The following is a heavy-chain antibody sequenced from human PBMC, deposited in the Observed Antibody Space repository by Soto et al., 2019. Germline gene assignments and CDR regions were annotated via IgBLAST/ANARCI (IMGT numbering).Heavy chain of an antibody. J-gene: IGHJ6*02. CDR1: GGTFRTAA. CDR3: ARDNDRPQLGGNYYYILDV. Sequence: QVQLEQSGAEVKKPGSSVKVSCNASGGTFRTAAISWVRQAPGQGLEWMGGIMPVFRTPDYAQKFQGRVTITADESTNTAYMELSGLRSDDTAVYYCARDNDRPQLGGNYYYILDVWGQGTTITVSS. V-gene: IGHV1-69*12. D-gene: IGHD2-8*01. CDR2: IMPVFRTP.